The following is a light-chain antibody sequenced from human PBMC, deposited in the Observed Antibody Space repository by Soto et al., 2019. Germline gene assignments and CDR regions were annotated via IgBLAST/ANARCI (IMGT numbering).Light chain of an antibody. V-gene: IGKV3-15*01. Sequence: ILRTQSPATLSLSPGERATLPCRASQNIYSNVAWYQQRPGQAPRLLIYRASTRAPGIPARFSGSGSGTEFTLTISSLQSEDFTVYSCLQYHNLWAFGQGTKVDIK. CDR3: LQYHNLWA. CDR2: RAS. J-gene: IGKJ1*01. CDR1: QNIYSN.